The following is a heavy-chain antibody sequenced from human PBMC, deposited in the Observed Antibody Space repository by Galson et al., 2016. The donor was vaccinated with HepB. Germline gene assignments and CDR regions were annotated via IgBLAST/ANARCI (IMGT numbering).Heavy chain of an antibody. D-gene: IGHD2-2*01. CDR1: GYTFTTYG. V-gene: IGHV1-18*01. J-gene: IGHJ6*02. Sequence: SVKVSCKASGYTFTTYGISWVRQAPGQGLEWMGWISAYNGNTNYAQKPQGSVTMTTDTSTSTAYMELRSLRSDDTAVYYRARDPRKIRYQLLEIYYYYYAMDVWGQGTTVTVSS. CDR2: ISAYNGNT. CDR3: ARDPRKIRYQLLEIYYYYYAMDV.